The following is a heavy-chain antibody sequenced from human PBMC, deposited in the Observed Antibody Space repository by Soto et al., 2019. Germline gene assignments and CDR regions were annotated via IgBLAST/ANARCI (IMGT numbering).Heavy chain of an antibody. CDR1: VDSVSINSAA. J-gene: IGHJ5*02. CDR2: TYYRSKWYN. V-gene: IGHV6-1*01. CDR3: SRVPIAAAGYNWFDP. D-gene: IGHD6-13*01. Sequence: QTLSLTCAISVDSVSINSAACNSIRQSPSRGLEWLGRTYYRSKWYNDYAVSVKSRITINPDTSKNQFSLQLNSVTPEDTAVYYFSRVPIAAAGYNWFDPWGQGTLVTVPS.